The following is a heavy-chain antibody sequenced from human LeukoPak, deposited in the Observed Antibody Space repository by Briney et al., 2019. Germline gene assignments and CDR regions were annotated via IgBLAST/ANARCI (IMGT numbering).Heavy chain of an antibody. CDR3: AGSFIVLMVYARDNWFDP. J-gene: IGHJ5*02. V-gene: IGHV1-69*05. Sequence: SVKVSCKASGGTFSSYAISWVRQAPGQGLEWMGRIIPIFGTANYAQKFQGRVTITTDESTSTPYMELSRLRSEDTAVYYCAGSFIVLMVYARDNWFDPWGQGTLVTVSS. D-gene: IGHD2-8*01. CDR2: IIPIFGTA. CDR1: GGTFSSYA.